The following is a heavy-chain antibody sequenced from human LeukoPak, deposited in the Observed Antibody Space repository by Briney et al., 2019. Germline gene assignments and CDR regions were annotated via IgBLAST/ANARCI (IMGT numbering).Heavy chain of an antibody. CDR3: ARAYYDFWSGYSYMDV. D-gene: IGHD3-3*01. CDR1: GFTFSSYA. J-gene: IGHJ6*03. CDR2: IRGSGDST. Sequence: GGSLRLSCAASGFTFSSYAMTWVRQAPGKGLEWVSSIRGSGDSTYYADSVKGRFTISRDNSKSTLFLQMNSLRVEDTAVYYCARAYYDFWSGYSYMDVWGKGTTVTVSS. V-gene: IGHV3-23*01.